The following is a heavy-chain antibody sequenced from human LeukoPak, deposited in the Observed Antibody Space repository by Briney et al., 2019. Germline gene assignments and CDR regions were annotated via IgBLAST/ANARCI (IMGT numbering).Heavy chain of an antibody. D-gene: IGHD4/OR15-4a*01. J-gene: IGHJ4*02. Sequence: GGSLRLSCARSGFTFSNYWMSWVRQAPGKGLEWVSVIYSGGSTYYPDSVTGRFTISRDNSKSTFYIQMITLGAEDTAVYYCARRAGAYSHPYGYWGQGTLVTVSS. CDR3: ARRAGAYSHPYGY. CDR1: GFTFSNYW. V-gene: IGHV3-53*01. CDR2: IYSGGST.